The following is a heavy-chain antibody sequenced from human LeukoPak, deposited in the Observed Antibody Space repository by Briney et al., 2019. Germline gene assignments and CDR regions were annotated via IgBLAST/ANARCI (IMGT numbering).Heavy chain of an antibody. J-gene: IGHJ3*02. CDR1: GYTFTGYD. D-gene: IGHD3-9*01. Sequence: ASVKVSCKASGYTFTGYDINWVRQATGQGLEWMGWMNPNSGNTGYAQKFQGRVTITWDTSISTAYMELSSLRSEDTAVYYCARCSPHDILTGYYIDAFDIWGQGTMVTVSS. CDR2: MNPNSGNT. V-gene: IGHV1-8*03. CDR3: ARCSPHDILTGYYIDAFDI.